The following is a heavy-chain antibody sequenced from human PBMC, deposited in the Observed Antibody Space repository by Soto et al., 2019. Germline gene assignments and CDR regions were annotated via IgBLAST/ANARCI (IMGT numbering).Heavy chain of an antibody. CDR2: IYPGDSDT. CDR1: GYSFTSYW. Sequence: GESLKISCKGSGYSFTSYWIGWVRQLPGKGLEWMGIIYPGDSDTRYSPSFQGQVTISADKSISTAYLQWSSLKASDTAMYYCARIGYSYGYVPHAFDIWGQGTMVTVSS. CDR3: ARIGYSYGYVPHAFDI. J-gene: IGHJ3*02. D-gene: IGHD5-18*01. V-gene: IGHV5-51*01.